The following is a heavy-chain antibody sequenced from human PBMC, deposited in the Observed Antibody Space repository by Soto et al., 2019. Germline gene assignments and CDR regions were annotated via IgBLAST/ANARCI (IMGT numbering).Heavy chain of an antibody. V-gene: IGHV3-23*01. J-gene: IGHJ4*02. CDR2: ISGSGGST. CDR1: GFTFSSYS. CDR3: AKAVVSGYDWPTTGLFDY. D-gene: IGHD5-12*01. Sequence: PGGSLRLSCAASGFTFSSYSMRWVRQAPGKGLEWVSAISGSGGSTYYADSVKGRFTISRDNSKNTPYLQMNSLRAEDTAVYYCAKAVVSGYDWPTTGLFDYWGQGTLVTVSS.